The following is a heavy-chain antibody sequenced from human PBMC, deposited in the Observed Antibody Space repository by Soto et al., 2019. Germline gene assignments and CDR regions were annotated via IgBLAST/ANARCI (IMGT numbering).Heavy chain of an antibody. D-gene: IGHD3-22*01. J-gene: IGHJ6*02. CDR1: GYTFISFA. Sequence: GASVKVSCKASGYTFISFAILWVRPAPGQRLEWMGWINAADGNTKYSQKFQGRVTITRDTSANTAYMELSSLRSEDTAVYYCAREDNYDYHYYYGIDAWGQGTTVTVSS. CDR2: INAADGNT. V-gene: IGHV1-3*01. CDR3: AREDNYDYHYYYGIDA.